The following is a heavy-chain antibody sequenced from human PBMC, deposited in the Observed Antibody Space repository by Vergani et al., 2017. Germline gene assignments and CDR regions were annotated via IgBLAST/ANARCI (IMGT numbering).Heavy chain of an antibody. CDR3: AIDPRPDYYDILTGYAQGNHDAFDI. Sequence: QVQLVESRGGVVQPGRSLRLSCAASGFTFSSYAMHWVRQAPGKGLEWVSGISYDGSSKYYADSVKGRFTISRDNSKNTLYLQMNSLRAEDTAVYYCAIDPRPDYYDILTGYAQGNHDAFDIWGQGTMVTVSS. CDR2: ISYDGSSK. D-gene: IGHD3-9*01. J-gene: IGHJ3*02. V-gene: IGHV3-30*04. CDR1: GFTFSSYA.